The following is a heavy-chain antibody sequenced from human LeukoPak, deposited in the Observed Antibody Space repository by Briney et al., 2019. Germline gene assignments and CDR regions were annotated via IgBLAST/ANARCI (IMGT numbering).Heavy chain of an antibody. V-gene: IGHV1-2*02. CDR2: INPNSGGT. Sequence: GASVKVSCKTSGYTFTAYHIHWVRQAPGHGLEWLGWINPNSGGTNFAQNFQGRVTMTRDTSISTAYMELSSLRSEDTAVYYCATRGYSYTGEEVNWFDPWGQGTLVTVSS. CDR3: ATRGYSYTGEEVNWFDP. J-gene: IGHJ5*02. D-gene: IGHD5-18*01. CDR1: GYTFTAYH.